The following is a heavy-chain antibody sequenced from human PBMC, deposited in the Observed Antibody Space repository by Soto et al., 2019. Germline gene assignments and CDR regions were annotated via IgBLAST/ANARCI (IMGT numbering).Heavy chain of an antibody. Sequence: SQTLSLTCAISGDSVSSNSAAWNWIRQSPSRGLEWLGRTYYRSKWYNDSAVSVKSRITINPDTSKNECALRLDSVTPEDTGVYYCARGRIAAENFDNGGQGALVTVSS. CDR3: ARGRIAAENFDN. V-gene: IGHV6-1*01. CDR2: TYYRSKWYN. J-gene: IGHJ4*02. D-gene: IGHD6-13*01. CDR1: GDSVSSNSAA.